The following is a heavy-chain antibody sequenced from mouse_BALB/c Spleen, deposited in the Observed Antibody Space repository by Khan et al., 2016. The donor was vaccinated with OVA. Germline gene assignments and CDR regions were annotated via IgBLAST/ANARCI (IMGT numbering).Heavy chain of an antibody. CDR1: GYSFTGYF. D-gene: IGHD1-1*01. CDR3: TRIYRSDFDY. V-gene: IGHV1-20*02. Sequence: VQLQQPGPELVRPGASVKISCKTSGYSFTGYFMNWVMQSHGKSLEWMERINPHFGETFYNQSLKDKATLTVDESSSTAHMELRSLASEDSAVYYCTRIYRSDFDYWGQGTTLTVSS. J-gene: IGHJ2*01. CDR2: INPHFGET.